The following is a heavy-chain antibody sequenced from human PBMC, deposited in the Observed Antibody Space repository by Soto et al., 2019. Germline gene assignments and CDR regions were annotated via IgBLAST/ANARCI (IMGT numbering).Heavy chain of an antibody. D-gene: IGHD6-19*01. CDR3: AKESTMTSRGSFDY. V-gene: IGHV3-23*01. CDR2: ITGGGSTT. CDR1: GFTFNNYA. J-gene: IGHJ4*02. Sequence: EVQLLESGGGLVQPGGSLRLSCAASGFTFNNYAMNWVRQAPGKGLEWVSGITGGGSTTFYADSVKGVFTISRDNSEDTLYLQVNGLRAGDTALYYCAKESTMTSRGSFDYWVRGTLVTVSS.